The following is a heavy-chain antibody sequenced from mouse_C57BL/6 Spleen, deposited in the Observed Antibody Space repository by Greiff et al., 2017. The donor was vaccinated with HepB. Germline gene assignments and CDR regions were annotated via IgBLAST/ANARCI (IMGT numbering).Heavy chain of an antibody. CDR3: ARGYYDYDEETFSFGY. V-gene: IGHV1-77*01. D-gene: IGHD2-4*01. J-gene: IGHJ2*01. CDR2: IGPGSGST. CDR1: GYTFTDYY. Sequence: VQLQQSGAELVKPGASVKISCKASGYTFTDYYINWVKQRPGQGLEWIGKIGPGSGSTYYNEKFKGKATLTADKSSSTAYMQLSSLTSEVSAVYFCARGYYDYDEETFSFGYWGQGTTLTVSS.